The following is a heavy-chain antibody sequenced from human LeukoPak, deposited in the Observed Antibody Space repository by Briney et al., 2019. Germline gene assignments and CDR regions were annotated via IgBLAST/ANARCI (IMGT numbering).Heavy chain of an antibody. V-gene: IGHV3-21*06. CDR1: GFTFNTYT. D-gene: IGHD2-2*01. CDR2: ISGVKTYR. J-gene: IGHJ4*02. CDR3: ARDLLDIVVVPAAIPDYFDY. Sequence: PGGSLRLSCAASGFTFNTYTMDWVRQAPGKGLEWVSCISGVKTYRYYADSVRGRFTISRDNAENSVFLQMNGMRAEDTAVYYCARDLLDIVVVPAAIPDYFDYWGQGTLVTVSS.